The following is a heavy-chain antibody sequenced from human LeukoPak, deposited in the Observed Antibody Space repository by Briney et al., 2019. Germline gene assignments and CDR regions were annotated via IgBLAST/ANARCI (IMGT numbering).Heavy chain of an antibody. J-gene: IGHJ3*02. CDR1: GYTFTSYD. V-gene: IGHV1-8*03. Sequence: AAVKVSCKASGYTFTSYDINWGRQATGQRVEWMGWMKPNIGNTDYTQKFQGRVTITRNTSISTAYMELSSLRSEDTAVYYCARDYCTNGVCYNYAFDIWGQGTMVTVSS. CDR3: ARDYCTNGVCYNYAFDI. CDR2: MKPNIGNT. D-gene: IGHD2-8*01.